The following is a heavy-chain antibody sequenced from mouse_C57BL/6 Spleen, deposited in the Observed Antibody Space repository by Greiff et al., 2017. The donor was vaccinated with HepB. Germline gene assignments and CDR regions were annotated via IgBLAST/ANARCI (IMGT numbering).Heavy chain of an antibody. Sequence: QVQLQQPGAELVMPGASVKLSCKASGYTFTSYWMHWVKQRPGQGLEWIGEIDPSDSYTNYNQKFKGKSTLTVDKSSSTAYMQLSSLTSEDSAVYYCARGPIFRMDYWGQGTSVTVSS. CDR1: GYTFTSYW. CDR2: IDPSDSYT. J-gene: IGHJ4*01. CDR3: ARGPIFRMDY. V-gene: IGHV1-69*01.